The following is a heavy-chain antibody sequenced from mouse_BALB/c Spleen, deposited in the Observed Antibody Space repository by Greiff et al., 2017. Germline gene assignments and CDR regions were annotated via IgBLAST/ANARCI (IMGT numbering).Heavy chain of an antibody. V-gene: IGHV1-9*01. J-gene: IGHJ1*01. CDR3: ARSRYGSSHWYFDV. D-gene: IGHD1-1*01. Sequence: VQLVESGAELMKPGASVKISCKATGYTFSSYWIEWVKQRPGHGLEWIGEILPGSGSTNYNEKFKGKATFTADTSSNTAYMQLSSLTSEDSAVYYCARSRYGSSHWYFDVWGAGTTVTVSS. CDR2: ILPGSGST. CDR1: GYTFSSYW.